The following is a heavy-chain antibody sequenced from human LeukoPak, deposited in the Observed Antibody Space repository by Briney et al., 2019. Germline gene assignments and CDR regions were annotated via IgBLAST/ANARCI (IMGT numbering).Heavy chain of an antibody. V-gene: IGHV3-74*01. J-gene: IGHJ4*02. D-gene: IGHD4-17*01. CDR1: GFTFSSYW. Sequence: GGSLRLSCAASGFTFSSYWIHWVRQAPGQGLVWVSRINPEATTISYADSVKGRFTISRVNAKNTLYLQMNSLRAEDTAVYYCATLHYGDFDYWGQGTLLTVSS. CDR3: ATLHYGDFDY. CDR2: INPEATTI.